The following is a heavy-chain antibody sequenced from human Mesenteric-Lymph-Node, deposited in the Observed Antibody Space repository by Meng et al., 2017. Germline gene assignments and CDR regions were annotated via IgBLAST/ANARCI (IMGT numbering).Heavy chain of an antibody. CDR3: ARGVFSCSGGSYYYYYYGMDV. J-gene: IGHJ6*02. CDR1: GFTFSSYA. D-gene: IGHD2-15*01. V-gene: IGHV3-23*01. CDR2: ISGSGGST. Sequence: GESLKISCAASGFTFSSYAMSWVRQAPGKGLEWVSAISGSGGSTYYADSVKGRFTISRDNSKNTLYLQMNSLRAEDTAVYYCARGVFSCSGGSYYYYYYGMDVWGQGTTVTVSS.